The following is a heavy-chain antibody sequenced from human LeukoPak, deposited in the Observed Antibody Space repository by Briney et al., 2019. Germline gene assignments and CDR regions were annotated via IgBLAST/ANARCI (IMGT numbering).Heavy chain of an antibody. J-gene: IGHJ3*01. Sequence: PGGSLRLSCAASGFTFSSYWMSWVRQAPGKGLEWVAYIKQDGSEKYYVDSVKGRFTISRDNAKNSLYLQMNSLRAEDTAVYYCARDYNYDISASDDALDVWGQGTTVTVSS. CDR2: IKQDGSEK. CDR3: ARDYNYDISASDDALDV. D-gene: IGHD3-22*01. V-gene: IGHV3-7*01. CDR1: GFTFSSYW.